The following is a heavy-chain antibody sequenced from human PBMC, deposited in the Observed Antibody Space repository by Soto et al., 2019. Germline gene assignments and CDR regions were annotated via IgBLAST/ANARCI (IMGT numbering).Heavy chain of an antibody. CDR2: IYYSGST. D-gene: IGHD4-17*01. CDR3: ARHSRDYGDYDARLDAFDI. J-gene: IGHJ3*02. Sequence: QLQLQESGPGLVKPSETLSLTCTVSGGSISSSSYYWGWIRQPPGKGLEWIGSIYYSGSTYYNPSLKSRVTISVDTSKNQFSLKLSSVTAADTAVYYCARHSRDYGDYDARLDAFDIWGQGTMVTVSS. V-gene: IGHV4-39*01. CDR1: GGSISSSSYY.